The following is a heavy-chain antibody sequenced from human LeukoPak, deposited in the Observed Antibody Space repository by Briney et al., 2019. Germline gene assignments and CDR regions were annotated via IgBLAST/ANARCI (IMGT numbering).Heavy chain of an antibody. CDR3: ARSRGDAIRPFDY. J-gene: IGHJ4*02. CDR1: GYTFISYF. Sequence: ASVKVSCKASGYTFISYFIHWVRQAPGQGLEWMGIINPSGGSTRYAQKFQGRVTMTRDTSTSTVYMEMSSLRSEDTAVYYCARSRGDAIRPFDYWGQGTLVTVSS. CDR2: INPSGGST. D-gene: IGHD2-21*02. V-gene: IGHV1-46*01.